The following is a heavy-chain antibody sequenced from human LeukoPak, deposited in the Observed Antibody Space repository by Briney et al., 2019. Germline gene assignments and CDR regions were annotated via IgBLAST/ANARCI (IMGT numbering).Heavy chain of an antibody. D-gene: IGHD1-26*01. CDR2: MNPDSGNT. Sequence: ASVKVSCKASGYTFTSYDIHWVRQATGQGLEWMGWMNPDSGNTGYAQKFQSRVTMTRDTSITTAYMDLSSLRSEDTAVYYCARDTLVGATSAFDIWGQGTMVTVSS. CDR3: ARDTLVGATSAFDI. J-gene: IGHJ3*02. V-gene: IGHV1-8*01. CDR1: GYTFTSYD.